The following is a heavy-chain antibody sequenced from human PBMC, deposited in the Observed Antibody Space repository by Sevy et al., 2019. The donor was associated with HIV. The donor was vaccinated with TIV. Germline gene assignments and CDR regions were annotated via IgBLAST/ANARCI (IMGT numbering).Heavy chain of an antibody. Sequence: GGSLRLSCVASGFTFSDYYMSWIRQAPGKGLEWVSYISPSGFIKHYGDSVKGRFNISRDNAKNSLFLQMNSLGPDDTAVYFCARDNRRGDRWLQLTYDYWGQGTLATVSS. CDR3: ARDNRRGDRWLQLTYDY. CDR1: GFTFSDYY. V-gene: IGHV3-11*01. J-gene: IGHJ4*02. D-gene: IGHD5-18*01. CDR2: ISPSGFIK.